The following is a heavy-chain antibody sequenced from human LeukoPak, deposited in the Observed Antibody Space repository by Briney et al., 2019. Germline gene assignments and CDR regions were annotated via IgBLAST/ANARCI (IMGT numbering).Heavy chain of an antibody. CDR1: GFTFSSYG. CDR2: ISYDGSIK. J-gene: IGHJ3*02. CDR3: ASRKGSDAFDI. Sequence: AGGSLRLSCAASGFTFSSYGMHWVRQAPGKGLEWVAVISYDGSIKYYADSVKGRFTISRDSSKNTLYLQMNSLRAEDTAVYYCASRKGSDAFDIWGQGTMVTVSS. V-gene: IGHV3-30*03.